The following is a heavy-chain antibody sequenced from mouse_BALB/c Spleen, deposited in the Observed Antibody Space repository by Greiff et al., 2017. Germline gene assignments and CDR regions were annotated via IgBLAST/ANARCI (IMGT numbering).Heavy chain of an antibody. CDR2: INPSTGYT. CDR1: GYTFTSYW. D-gene: IGHD2-4*01. CDR3: ARIYYDYDVGAY. V-gene: IGHV1-7*01. J-gene: IGHJ3*01. Sequence: QVQLQQSGAELAKPGASVKMSCKASGYTFTSYWMHWVKQRPGQGLEWIGYINPSTGYTEYNQKFKDKATLTADKSSSTAYMQLSSLTSEDSAVYYCARIYYDYDVGAYWGQGTLVTVSA.